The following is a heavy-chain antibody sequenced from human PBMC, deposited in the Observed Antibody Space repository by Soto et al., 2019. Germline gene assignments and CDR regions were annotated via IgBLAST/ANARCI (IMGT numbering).Heavy chain of an antibody. CDR1: GYNFNNYY. J-gene: IGHJ4*02. V-gene: IGHV1-46*02. Sequence: ASVKVSCKASGYNFNNYYIHWVRQTPGQGPEWIGVINPSRGLTTYSQRFQGRVSMTRDTSTTTVYMELSSLRSEDTAIYYCARDGVPIAGRSDYFDYWGPGTEVTVYS. CDR3: ARDGVPIAGRSDYFDY. D-gene: IGHD6-19*01. CDR2: INPSRGLT.